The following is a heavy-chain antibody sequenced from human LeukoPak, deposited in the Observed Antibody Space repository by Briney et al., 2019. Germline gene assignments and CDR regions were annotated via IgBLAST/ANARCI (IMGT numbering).Heavy chain of an antibody. Sequence: GGSLKLSCAASGFTFSGSSMHWVRQAPGKGLEWVSYISTGSSTIYYADSVKGRFTISRDNAKNSLYLQMNSLRDEDTAVYYCARDVERTGGTYYYGSGSPRGWGQGTLVTVSS. D-gene: IGHD3-10*01. V-gene: IGHV3-48*02. CDR3: ARDVERTGGTYYYGSGSPRG. CDR2: ISTGSSTI. CDR1: GFTFSGSS. J-gene: IGHJ4*02.